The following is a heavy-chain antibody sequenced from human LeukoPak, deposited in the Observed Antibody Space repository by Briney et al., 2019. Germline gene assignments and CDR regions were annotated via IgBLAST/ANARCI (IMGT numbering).Heavy chain of an antibody. D-gene: IGHD1-7*01. CDR2: ISSSSSYI. V-gene: IGHV3-21*01. CDR1: GFTFSSYS. Sequence: PGGSLRLSCAASGFTFSSYSMNWVRQAPGKGLEWVSSISSSSSYIYYADSVKGRFTISRDNAKNSLYLQMNSLRAEDTAVYYCASAEVHNWNYAALQHYYYMDVWGKGTTVTVSS. J-gene: IGHJ6*03. CDR3: ASAEVHNWNYAALQHYYYMDV.